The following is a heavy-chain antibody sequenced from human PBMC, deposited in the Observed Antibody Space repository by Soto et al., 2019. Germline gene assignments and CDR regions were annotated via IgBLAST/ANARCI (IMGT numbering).Heavy chain of an antibody. Sequence: QVQLVQSGAEVKKPGSSVKVSCKASGGTFSSYAISWVRQAPGQGLEWMGGIIPIFGTANYAQKFQGRVTITADESTSTAYMELRSLRCEDTAVYYCASPSTGYYKGPSFDYWGQGTLVTVSS. CDR3: ASPSTGYYKGPSFDY. CDR2: IIPIFGTA. V-gene: IGHV1-69*12. CDR1: GGTFSSYA. J-gene: IGHJ4*02. D-gene: IGHD3-9*01.